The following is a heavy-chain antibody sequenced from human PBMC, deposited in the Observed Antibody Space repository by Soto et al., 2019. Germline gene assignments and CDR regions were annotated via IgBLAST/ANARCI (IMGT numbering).Heavy chain of an antibody. CDR1: DGSISSGDYY. CDR2: IYYSGST. CDR3: AREHGFSFDY. Sequence: SETLSLTCTVSDGSISSGDYYWSWIRQPPGKGLEWIGYIYYSGSTYYNPSLKSRVTISVDTSKNQFSLKLSSVTAADTAVYYCAREHGFSFDYWGQGTLVTVSS. V-gene: IGHV4-30-4*01. J-gene: IGHJ4*02.